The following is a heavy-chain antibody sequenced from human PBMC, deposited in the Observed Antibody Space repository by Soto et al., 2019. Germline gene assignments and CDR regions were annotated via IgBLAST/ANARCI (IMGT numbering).Heavy chain of an antibody. Sequence: GGSLRLSCAASGFTFSSYSMSWVRQAPGKGPEWVSGFRTGGDDGTTYYADSVKGRFTISRDNSKNTLFLQMNSLRVEDTAIYYCAKKVNSGPGSQYFDYWGQGTLVTVSS. V-gene: IGHV3-23*01. CDR3: AKKVNSGPGSQYFDY. D-gene: IGHD3-10*01. J-gene: IGHJ4*02. CDR2: FRTGGDDGTT. CDR1: GFTFSSYS.